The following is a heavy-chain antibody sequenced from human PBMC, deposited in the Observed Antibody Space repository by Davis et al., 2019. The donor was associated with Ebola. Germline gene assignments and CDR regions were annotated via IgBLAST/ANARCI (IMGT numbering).Heavy chain of an antibody. D-gene: IGHD1-26*01. CDR1: GYTFTNYD. V-gene: IGHV1-8*01. Sequence: AASVKVSCKASGYTFTNYDINWVRQATGQGLEWMGWLNPNSGNTDCPQKFQGRVTMTRDISMGTAYMELSSLESEDTAVYYCARRVGSRSGFDYWGQGTLVTVSS. CDR2: LNPNSGNT. CDR3: ARRVGSRSGFDY. J-gene: IGHJ4*02.